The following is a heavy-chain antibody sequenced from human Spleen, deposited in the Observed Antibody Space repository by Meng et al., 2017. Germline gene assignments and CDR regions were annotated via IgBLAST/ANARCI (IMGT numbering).Heavy chain of an antibody. Sequence: ASVKVSCKASGYTFTGYYMHWVRQAPGQGLEWMGWINPNSGGTNYAQKFQGRVTMTRDTSISTSYMELSRQRSGDTAVYYCASVKGRGIAYYYDSSGYKPVGEYCFDYWGQGTLVTVSS. CDR2: INPNSGGT. D-gene: IGHD3-22*01. V-gene: IGHV1-2*02. J-gene: IGHJ4*02. CDR1: GYTFTGYY. CDR3: ASVKGRGIAYYYDSSGYKPVGEYCFDY.